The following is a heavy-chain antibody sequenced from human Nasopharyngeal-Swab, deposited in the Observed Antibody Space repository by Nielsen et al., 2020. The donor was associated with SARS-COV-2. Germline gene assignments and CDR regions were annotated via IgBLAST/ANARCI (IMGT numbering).Heavy chain of an antibody. CDR3: AREPQLGEEDWFDP. D-gene: IGHD7-27*01. CDR1: GFTFSSYW. V-gene: IGHV3-74*01. CDR2: INSGGSST. Sequence: GESLKISCAASGFTFSSYWMHWVRQAPGKGLVWVSRINSGGSSTSYADSVKGRFTISRDNAKNTLYLQMNSLRAEDTAVYYCAREPQLGEEDWFDPWGQGTLVTVSS. J-gene: IGHJ5*02.